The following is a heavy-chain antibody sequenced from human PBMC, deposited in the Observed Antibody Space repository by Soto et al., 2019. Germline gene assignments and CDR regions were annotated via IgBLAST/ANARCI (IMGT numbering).Heavy chain of an antibody. D-gene: IGHD2-15*01. CDR3: ARAPVYGGNGWLDL. V-gene: IGHV1-8*01. CDR1: GYTFKNYD. J-gene: IGHJ5*02. Sequence: QVQLVQSGAEVKRPVTSVMVSCRATGYTFKNYDINWVRQATGQGLEWMGRMNPNSGNTGYAQKFQGRVTMTRNTSISTAYLELSSLRSEDTPVYYCARAPVYGGNGWLDLWGQVTLVTVSS. CDR2: MNPNSGNT.